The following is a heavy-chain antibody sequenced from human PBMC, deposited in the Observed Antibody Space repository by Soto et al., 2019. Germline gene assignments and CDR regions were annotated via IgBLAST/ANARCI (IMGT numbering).Heavy chain of an antibody. V-gene: IGHV4-30-4*01. CDR3: ARGRGYSYGLDP. CDR1: GDSISSNNNY. J-gene: IGHJ5*02. Sequence: SETLSLTCTVSGDSISSNNNYWSWIRQPPGEGLEWIGFISYSGTTSYSPSLKSRIAISLDTSKNQFSLSLSSVTAADTAVYYCARGRGYSYGLDPWGQGTLVTVS. D-gene: IGHD5-18*01. CDR2: ISYSGTT.